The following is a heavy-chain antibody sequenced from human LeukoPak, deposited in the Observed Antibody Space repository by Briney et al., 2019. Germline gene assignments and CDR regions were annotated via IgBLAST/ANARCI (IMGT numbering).Heavy chain of an antibody. D-gene: IGHD4-23*01. Sequence: PGGSLRLSCAASGFTFSSYSMDWVRQAPGKGLEWVSSISSSSSYIYYADSVKGRFTISSDNAKNSLYLHMNSLRAEDTAVYYCAREPHGGGYGGTPDYWGQGALVTVSS. CDR3: AREPHGGGYGGTPDY. CDR1: GFTFSSYS. CDR2: ISSSSSYI. J-gene: IGHJ4*02. V-gene: IGHV3-21*01.